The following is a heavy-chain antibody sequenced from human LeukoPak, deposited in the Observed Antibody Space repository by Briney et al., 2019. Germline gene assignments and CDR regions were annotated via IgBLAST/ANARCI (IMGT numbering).Heavy chain of an antibody. V-gene: IGHV1-2*02. J-gene: IGHJ4*02. D-gene: IGHD3-22*01. CDR2: INPNSGGT. CDR3: ARGDYYDSSGYYASHFDY. Sequence: PVASVKVSCKASGYTFTGYYMHWVRQAPGQGLEWMGWINPNSGGTNYAQKFQGRVTITADESTSTAYMELSSLGSEDTAVYYCARGDYYDSSGYYASHFDYWGQGTLVTVSS. CDR1: GYTFTGYY.